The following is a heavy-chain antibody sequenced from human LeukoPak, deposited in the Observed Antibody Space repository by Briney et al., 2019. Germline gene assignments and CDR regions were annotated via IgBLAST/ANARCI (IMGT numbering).Heavy chain of an antibody. CDR2: IYPGDSDT. V-gene: IGHV5-51*01. D-gene: IGHD3-22*01. CDR3: ARHVGYDSSGYYDY. J-gene: IGHJ4*02. CDR1: GYSFTSYW. Sequence: GESLKISCKGSGYSFTSYWFGGGGRMPGKGLGWLGIIYPGDSDTRYSPSFQGQVTISADKSISTAYLQWSSLKASDTAMYYCARHVGYDSSGYYDYWGQGTLVTVSS.